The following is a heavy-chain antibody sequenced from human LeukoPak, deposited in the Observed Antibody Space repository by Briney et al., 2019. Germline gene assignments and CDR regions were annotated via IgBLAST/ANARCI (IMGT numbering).Heavy chain of an antibody. V-gene: IGHV4-39*01. D-gene: IGHD3-22*01. CDR2: IYYSGST. J-gene: IGHJ4*02. Sequence: SETLSLTCTVSGGSISSSSYYWGWIRQPPGKGLEWIGSIYYSGSTYYNPSLKSRATISVDTSKNQFSLKLSSVTAADTAVYYCARPNDSSGYPTYWGQGTLVTVSS. CDR3: ARPNDSSGYPTY. CDR1: GGSISSSSYY.